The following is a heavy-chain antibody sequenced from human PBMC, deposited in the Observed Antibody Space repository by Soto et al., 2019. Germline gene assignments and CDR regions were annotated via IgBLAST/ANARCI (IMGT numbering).Heavy chain of an antibody. V-gene: IGHV4-34*01. J-gene: IGHJ6*02. D-gene: IGHD6-13*01. Sequence: PSETLSLTCAVYGGSFSGYYWSWIRQPPGKGLEWIGEINQSGSTNYNPSLKSRVTISVDTSKSQFSLKLSSMTAVDTAEYYCARDRKSSWTYYYYGMDVWGQGTTVTVSS. CDR1: GGSFSGYY. CDR2: INQSGST. CDR3: ARDRKSSWTYYYYGMDV.